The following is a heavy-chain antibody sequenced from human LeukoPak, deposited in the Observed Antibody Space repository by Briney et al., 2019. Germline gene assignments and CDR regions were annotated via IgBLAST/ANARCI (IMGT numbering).Heavy chain of an antibody. D-gene: IGHD7-27*01. Sequence: GGSLRLSCAASGFTFSAYSMNWVRQAPGKGLEWISYITRDSGIISYVDSVKGRSTLSRDNAKNSLYLQMTSLRDEDTAVYYCARDDNWGFDYWGQGSLVTVSS. CDR2: ITRDSGII. V-gene: IGHV3-48*02. CDR3: ARDDNWGFDY. J-gene: IGHJ4*02. CDR1: GFTFSAYS.